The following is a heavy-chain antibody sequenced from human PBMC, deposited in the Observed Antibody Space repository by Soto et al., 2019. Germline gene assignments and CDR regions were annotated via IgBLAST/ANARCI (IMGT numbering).Heavy chain of an antibody. CDR2: IYYSGST. Sequence: SETLSLTCTVSGGSVSSGSYYWSWIRQPPGKGLEWIGYIYYSGSTSYNPSLKSRVTISVDTSKNHFSLKLTSVTAADTAVYYCARGRKIFHYWGQGARVNVSS. J-gene: IGHJ4*02. CDR3: ARGRKIFHY. V-gene: IGHV4-61*03. D-gene: IGHD3-3*01. CDR1: GGSVSSGSYY.